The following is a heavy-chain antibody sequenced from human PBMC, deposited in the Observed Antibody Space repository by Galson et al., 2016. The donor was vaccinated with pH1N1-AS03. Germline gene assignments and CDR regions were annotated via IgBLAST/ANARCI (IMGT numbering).Heavy chain of an antibody. CDR1: GYTFTSYG. J-gene: IGHJ6*02. D-gene: IGHD2-15*01. V-gene: IGHV1-18*04. CDR2: ISGDNGNT. CDR3: AGAFSSGGRSYDSIYYALDV. Sequence: SVKVSCKASGYTFTSYGISWVRQAPGQGLEWMGWISGDNGNTNYAKKFQGKVTMTTDTSTSTAYMELMSLRSDDTAVFYCAGAFSSGGRSYDSIYYALDVWGQGTTVTVSS.